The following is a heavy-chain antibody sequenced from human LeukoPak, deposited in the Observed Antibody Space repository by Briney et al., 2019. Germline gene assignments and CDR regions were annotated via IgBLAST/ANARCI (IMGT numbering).Heavy chain of an antibody. D-gene: IGHD5-24*01. CDR1: GFSFSNYG. CDR3: AKKPATIKFPFDI. J-gene: IGHJ4*02. V-gene: IGHV3-23*01. Sequence: PGGSLRLSCVGSGFSFSNYGMGWVRQTPGKGLEWVSAISTTGGYTEDADSVKGRFTISRGNSQNTLFLQMHSLRAEDTAVYYCAKKPATIKFPFDIWGQGTLVTVSP. CDR2: ISTTGGYT.